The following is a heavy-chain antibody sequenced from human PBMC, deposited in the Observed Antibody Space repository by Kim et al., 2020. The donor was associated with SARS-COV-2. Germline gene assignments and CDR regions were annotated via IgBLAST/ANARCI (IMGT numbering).Heavy chain of an antibody. CDR1: GFTFRSYE. J-gene: IGHJ4*02. D-gene: IGHD3-10*01. Sequence: GGSLRLSCVVSGFTFRSYEMNWVRQAPGKGLEWISYISSNGSTIYHADSVKGRFSISRDNGKNSLYLHMNSLRGEDTAVYYCARLGRTRLWFGGLWGQGTLVTVSS. CDR3: ARLGRTRLWFGGL. V-gene: IGHV3-48*03. CDR2: ISSNGSTI.